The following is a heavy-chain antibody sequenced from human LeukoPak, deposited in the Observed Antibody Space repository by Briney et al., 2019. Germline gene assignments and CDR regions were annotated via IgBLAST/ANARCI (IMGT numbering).Heavy chain of an antibody. CDR2: INHSGST. V-gene: IGHV4-34*01. CDR3: ARGHRYGTSDY. D-gene: IGHD1-1*01. Sequence: SETLSLTCAVYGGSFSGYYWSWIRQPPGKGLEWIGEINHSGSTNYNPSLKSRVTISVDTSKNQFSLKLSSVTAADTAVYYCARGHRYGTSDYWVQGTLVTVSS. J-gene: IGHJ4*02. CDR1: GGSFSGYY.